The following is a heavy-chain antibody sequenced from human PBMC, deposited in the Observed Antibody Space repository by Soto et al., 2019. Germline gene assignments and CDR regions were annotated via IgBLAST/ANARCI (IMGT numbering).Heavy chain of an antibody. Sequence: QVQLVESGGGVIQPGRSLRLSCAASGFNFTNYAMYWVRQAPGKGLEWVAAVSYDGSKEDYADSVKGRFTISRDNSKNTLYLQMNRLRGEDTAVFYWARDWAATSDYYSGMDVWGHGTTVTVSS. J-gene: IGHJ6*02. CDR2: VSYDGSKE. CDR1: GFNFTNYA. CDR3: ARDWAATSDYYSGMDV. D-gene: IGHD4-17*01. V-gene: IGHV3-30*04.